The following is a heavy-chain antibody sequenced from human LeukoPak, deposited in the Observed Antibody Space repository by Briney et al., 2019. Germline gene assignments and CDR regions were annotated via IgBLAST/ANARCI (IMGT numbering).Heavy chain of an antibody. CDR2: IYYSGST. D-gene: IGHD3-22*01. J-gene: IGHJ3*02. CDR3: ARRHNSSGYRAAFDI. V-gene: IGHV4-39*01. CDR1: GGSISSSSYY. Sequence: PSETLSLTCTASGGSISSSSYYWGWIRQPPGKGLEWIGSIYYSGSTYYSPSLKSRVTISVDTSKNQFSLKLNSVTAADTAVYYCARRHNSSGYRAAFDIWGQGTMVTVSS.